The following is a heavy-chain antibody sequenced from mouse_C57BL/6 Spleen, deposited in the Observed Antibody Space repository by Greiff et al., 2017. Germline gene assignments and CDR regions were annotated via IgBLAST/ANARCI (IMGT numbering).Heavy chain of an antibody. CDR1: GYSITSGYY. J-gene: IGHJ2*01. Sequence: ESGPGLVKPSQSLSLTCSVTGYSITSGYYWNWIRQFPGNKLEWMGYISYDGSNNYNPSLKNRISITRDTSKNQFFLKLNSVTTEDTATYYCARGGNYGGNFDYWGQGTTLTVSS. CDR2: ISYDGSN. CDR3: ARGGNYGGNFDY. V-gene: IGHV3-6*01. D-gene: IGHD1-1*02.